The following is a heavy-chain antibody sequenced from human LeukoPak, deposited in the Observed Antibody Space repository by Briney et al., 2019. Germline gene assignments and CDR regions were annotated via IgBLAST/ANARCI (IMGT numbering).Heavy chain of an antibody. J-gene: IGHJ4*02. CDR1: GYSISSGYY. CDR2: IYHSGST. D-gene: IGHD1-1*01. V-gene: IGHV4-38-2*02. CDR3: ARDRGVNYYFDY. Sequence: SETLSLTCTVSGYSISSGYYWGWIRQPPGKGLEWIGSIYHSGSTYYNPSLKSRVTISVDTSKNQFSLKLSSVTAADTAVYYCARDRGVNYYFDYWGQGTLVTVSS.